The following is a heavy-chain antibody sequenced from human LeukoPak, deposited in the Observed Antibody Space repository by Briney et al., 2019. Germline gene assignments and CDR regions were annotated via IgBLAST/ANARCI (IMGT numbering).Heavy chain of an antibody. CDR1: GFTFRRHG. Sequence: PGGSLRLSCAVSGFTFRRHGMSWVSQARGKGREWVTGLTVRRVSTYYADSVKGRFTISRDNSNNTLYLQMNRLRAEDTAVYYCGRDEYSGSHYYYYCGMDLWGQGTKVTVSS. J-gene: IGHJ6*02. CDR2: LTVRRVST. CDR3: GRDEYSGSHYYYYCGMDL. V-gene: IGHV3-23*01. D-gene: IGHD1-26*01.